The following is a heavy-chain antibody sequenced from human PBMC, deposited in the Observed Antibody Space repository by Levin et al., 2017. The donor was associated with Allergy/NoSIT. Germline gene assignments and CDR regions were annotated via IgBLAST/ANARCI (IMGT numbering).Heavy chain of an antibody. CDR3: TTGAYIGYDLDY. CDR1: GFIFTNAW. V-gene: IGHV3-15*01. CDR2: IKSRTDGGTT. D-gene: IGHD5-12*01. J-gene: IGHJ4*02. Sequence: KRGESLKISCAASGFIFTNAWMSWVRQTPGKGLEWVGRIKSRTDGGTTDYAAPVKGTFIISRDDSKNTLYLQMSSLKTEDTAVYYCTTGAYIGYDLDYWGQGTLVTVSS.